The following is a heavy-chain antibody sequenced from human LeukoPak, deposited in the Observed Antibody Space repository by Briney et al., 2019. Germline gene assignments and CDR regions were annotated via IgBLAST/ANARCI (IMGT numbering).Heavy chain of an antibody. V-gene: IGHV3-23*01. CDR2: VSGSGRIT. CDR1: GFTFSSYD. Sequence: PGGSLRLSCAASGFTFSSYDVSWVRQAPGKGLEWVSAVSGSGRITYYADSVKGRFTISRDNSGNTLYLQMNRLRAEDTAVYYCAKRGGYYYDYWGQGTLVTVSS. CDR3: AKRGGYYYDY. J-gene: IGHJ4*02. D-gene: IGHD2-15*01.